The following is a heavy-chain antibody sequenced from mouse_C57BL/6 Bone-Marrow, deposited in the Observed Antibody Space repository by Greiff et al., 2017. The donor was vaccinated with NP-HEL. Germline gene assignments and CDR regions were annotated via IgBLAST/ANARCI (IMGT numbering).Heavy chain of an antibody. J-gene: IGHJ4*01. V-gene: IGHV1-54*01. Sequence: QVQLQQSGAELVRPGTSVKVSCKASGYAFTNYLIEWVKQRPGQGLEWIGVINPGSGGTNYNEKFKGKATLTADKSSSTAYMQLSSLTSEDSAVYFCARSSLLGYYAMDYWGQGTSVTVSS. CDR2: INPGSGGT. D-gene: IGHD4-1*01. CDR3: ARSSLLGYYAMDY. CDR1: GYAFTNYL.